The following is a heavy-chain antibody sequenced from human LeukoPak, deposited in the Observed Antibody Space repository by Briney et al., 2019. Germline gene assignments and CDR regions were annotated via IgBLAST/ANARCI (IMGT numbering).Heavy chain of an antibody. Sequence: SETLSLTCTVSGGSMSNYYWSWIRQPPGKGLEWIGYIYYSGSTNYNPSLKSRVTISVDTSKNQFSLKLSSVTAADTAVYYCARDLYSEGYLDYWGQGTLVTVSS. D-gene: IGHD2-21*01. J-gene: IGHJ4*02. CDR2: IYYSGST. CDR3: ARDLYSEGYLDY. V-gene: IGHV4-59*01. CDR1: GGSMSNYY.